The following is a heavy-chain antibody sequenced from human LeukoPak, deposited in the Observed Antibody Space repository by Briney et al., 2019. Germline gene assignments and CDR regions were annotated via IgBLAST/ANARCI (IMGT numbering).Heavy chain of an antibody. V-gene: IGHV1-18*01. CDR2: TSAYNGNT. Sequence: ASVKVSCKASGYTFTSYGISWVRQAPGQGLEWMGWTSAYNGNTNYAQKLQGRVTMTTDTSTSTAYMELRSLRSDDTAVYYCARKRGTYCGGDCSRLYYYYMDVWGKGTTVTISS. CDR1: GYTFTSYG. CDR3: ARKRGTYCGGDCSRLYYYYMDV. J-gene: IGHJ6*03. D-gene: IGHD2-21*02.